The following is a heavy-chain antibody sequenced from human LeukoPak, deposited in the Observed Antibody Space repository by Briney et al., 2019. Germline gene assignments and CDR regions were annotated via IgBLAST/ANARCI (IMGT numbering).Heavy chain of an antibody. D-gene: IGHD3-22*01. J-gene: IGHJ4*02. CDR2: ICAYNGNT. CDR3: ARADIDSSGYFGSDY. Sequence: ASVTDSFMASGYTFTRYGISWVRQAPGQGLEGMGRICAYNGNTNYAQKLQGRVTMTTDTSTSTAYMELRSLRSDDTAVYYCARADIDSSGYFGSDYWGQGTLVTVSS. V-gene: IGHV1-18*01. CDR1: GYTFTRYG.